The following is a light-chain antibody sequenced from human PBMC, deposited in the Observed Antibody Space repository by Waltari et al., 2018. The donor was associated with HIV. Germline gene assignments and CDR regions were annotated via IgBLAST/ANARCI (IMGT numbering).Light chain of an antibody. CDR3: QVWDSTSDDVV. J-gene: IGLJ3*02. CDR1: NIERKS. V-gene: IGLV3-21*04. Sequence: SSALTQPPSVSVAPGKTARITCGGENIERKSVHWYQQRPGQAPLLVIYYDTDRPSGIPGSVSGSNSGETASLTISRVGDGNEADYFCQVWDSTSDDVVFGGGTKLTVL. CDR2: YDT.